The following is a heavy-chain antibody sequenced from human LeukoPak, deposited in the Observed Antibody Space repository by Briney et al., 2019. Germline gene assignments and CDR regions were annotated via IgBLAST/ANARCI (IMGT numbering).Heavy chain of an antibody. Sequence: AGGSLRLSCAVSGFTLTSYWMQWVRHAPGKGLVWVSRINIDGSSTTYADSVKGRFTISRDNSKNTLYLQMNSLRAGDTAVYYCAKPHFDDWGQGTLVTVSS. CDR1: GFTLTSYW. J-gene: IGHJ4*02. CDR2: INIDGSST. V-gene: IGHV3-74*01. CDR3: AKPHFDD.